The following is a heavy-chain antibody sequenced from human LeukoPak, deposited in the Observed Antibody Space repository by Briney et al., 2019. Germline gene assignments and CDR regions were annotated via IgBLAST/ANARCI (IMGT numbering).Heavy chain of an antibody. CDR2: ISRSSSYI. CDR1: GFTFSSYR. V-gene: IGHV3-21*01. CDR3: ARDEGGYGDPFDY. Sequence: GGSLRLSCAASGFTFSSYRMNWVRQAPGKGLEWVSYISRSSSYIYYADSMKGRFTISRDNARNSLYLQMNSLRAEDTAVYYCARDEGGYGDPFDYWGQGTLVTVSS. J-gene: IGHJ4*02. D-gene: IGHD4-17*01.